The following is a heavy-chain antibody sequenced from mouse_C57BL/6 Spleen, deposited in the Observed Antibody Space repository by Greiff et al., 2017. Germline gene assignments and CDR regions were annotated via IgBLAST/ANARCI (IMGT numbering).Heavy chain of an antibody. J-gene: IGHJ1*03. CDR3: AREEDYGHWYFDV. Sequence: QVQLQQSGPELVKPGASVKISCKASGYAFSSSWMNWVKQRPGKGLEWIGRIYPGDGDTNYNGKFKGKATLTADKSSSTAYMQLSSLTSEDSAVYFCAREEDYGHWYFDVWGTGTTVTVSS. D-gene: IGHD1-1*01. CDR1: GYAFSSSW. V-gene: IGHV1-82*01. CDR2: IYPGDGDT.